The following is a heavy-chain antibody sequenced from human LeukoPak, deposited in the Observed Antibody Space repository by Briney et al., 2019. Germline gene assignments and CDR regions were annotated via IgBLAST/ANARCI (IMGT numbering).Heavy chain of an antibody. V-gene: IGHV3-9*01. CDR3: AINGGGDSGYGNFDY. Sequence: PGRSLRLSCAVSGFTFDVYAMHWVRQVPGKGLEWVSGINWNSDSIGYADSVKGRFTTPRDNAKNSLYLQMNSLRAEDTAFYYCAINGGGDSGYGNFDYWGQGTLVTVSS. CDR1: GFTFDVYA. D-gene: IGHD5-12*01. J-gene: IGHJ4*02. CDR2: INWNSDSI.